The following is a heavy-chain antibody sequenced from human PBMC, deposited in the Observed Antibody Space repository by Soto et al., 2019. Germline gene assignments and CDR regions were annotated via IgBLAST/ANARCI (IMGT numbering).Heavy chain of an antibody. CDR3: ARPPGYISDWYYFDL. V-gene: IGHV1-46*01. CDR1: GYPFTSYY. D-gene: IGHD3-9*01. J-gene: IGHJ4*02. CDR2: INVSDGST. Sequence: SVKVSCKASGYPFTSYYLHWVRQAPGQGPEWMGRINVSDGSTRYAQNFQGRVTMTRDTSTTTVYMELSSLMSEDTAVYYCARPPGYISDWYYFDLWGQGTQVTVSS.